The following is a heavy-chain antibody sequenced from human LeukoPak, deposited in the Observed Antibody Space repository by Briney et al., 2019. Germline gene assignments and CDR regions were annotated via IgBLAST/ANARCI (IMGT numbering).Heavy chain of an antibody. Sequence: KPSETLSLTCNVSGSSINNGFFWAWIRPSPGKGLEWIGSIQNGGDSYYNPSLKRRTTMSVDTSKNQFSLKLTSVTAADTAVFYCARGMGRFCTSSSCYLSFVYWGQGTLVTVSS. D-gene: IGHD2-2*01. CDR1: GSSINNGFF. V-gene: IGHV4-38-2*02. CDR3: ARGMGRFCTSSSCYLSFVY. J-gene: IGHJ4*02. CDR2: IQNGGDS.